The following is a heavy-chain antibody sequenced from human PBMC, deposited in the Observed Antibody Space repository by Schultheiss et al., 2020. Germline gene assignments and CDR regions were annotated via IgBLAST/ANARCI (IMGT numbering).Heavy chain of an antibody. J-gene: IGHJ4*02. CDR1: GFTVSSYG. V-gene: IGHV3-30*18. Sequence: GGSLRLSCAASGFTVSSYGMHWVRQAPGKGLEWVAVISYDGSNKYYADSVKGRFTISRDNSKNTLYLQMNSLRAEDTAVYYCAKFPIRWLQDAFDYWGQGTLVTVSS. D-gene: IGHD4-17*01. CDR3: AKFPIRWLQDAFDY. CDR2: ISYDGSNK.